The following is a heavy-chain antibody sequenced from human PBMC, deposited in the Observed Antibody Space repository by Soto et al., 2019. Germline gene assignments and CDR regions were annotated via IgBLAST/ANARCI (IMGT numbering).Heavy chain of an antibody. Sequence: EVQLVESGGGLVQPGGSLRLSCAASGFTFSRYSMNWVRQAPGKGLEWVSYISSSSSTIYYADSVKGRFTISRDNAKNSLYLQMNRRRAEDTAVYYCARANYYGSPGEWDYWGQGTLVTVSS. CDR3: ARANYYGSPGEWDY. D-gene: IGHD3-10*01. V-gene: IGHV3-48*01. CDR1: GFTFSRYS. CDR2: ISSSSSTI. J-gene: IGHJ4*02.